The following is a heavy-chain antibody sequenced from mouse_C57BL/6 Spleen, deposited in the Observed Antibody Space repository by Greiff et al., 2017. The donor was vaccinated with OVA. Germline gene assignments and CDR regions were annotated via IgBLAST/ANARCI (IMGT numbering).Heavy chain of an antibody. CDR2: IDPANGNT. J-gene: IGHJ2*01. CDR1: GFNIKNPY. Sequence: VQLQQSVAELVRPGASVKLSCTASGFNIKNPYMHWVKQRPEQGLEWIGRIDPANGNTKYAPKFQGKATITADTSSNTAYLQLSSLTSEDTAIYYCAEGGNFDYWGQGTTLTVSS. CDR3: AEGGNFDY. D-gene: IGHD3-3*01. V-gene: IGHV14-3*01.